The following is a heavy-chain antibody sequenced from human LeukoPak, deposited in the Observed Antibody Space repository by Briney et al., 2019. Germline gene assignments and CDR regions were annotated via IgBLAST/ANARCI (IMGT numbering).Heavy chain of an antibody. CDR3: ARERGLYDSSGYYYDAD. V-gene: IGHV3-7*01. CDR2: IKQDGSEK. D-gene: IGHD3-22*01. J-gene: IGHJ4*02. CDR1: GFTLGEYA. Sequence: GGSLRLSCTASGFTLGEYAMSWFRQAPGKGLEWVANIKQDGSEKYYVDSVKGRFTISRDNAKNSLYLQMNSLRAEDTAVYYCARERGLYDSSGYYYDADWGQGTLVTVSS.